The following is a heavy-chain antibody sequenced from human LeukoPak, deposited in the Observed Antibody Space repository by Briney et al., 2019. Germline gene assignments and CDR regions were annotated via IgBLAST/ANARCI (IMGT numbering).Heavy chain of an antibody. CDR2: ISSSGTTT. D-gene: IGHD2-15*01. CDR1: GLTFSSYE. J-gene: IGHJ3*02. CDR3: VRGRYCSGGICYSPTTFEI. V-gene: IGHV3-48*03. Sequence: PGGSLRLSCAASGLTFSSYEMNWVRQAPGMGLEWLSYISSSGTTTYYADSVKGRFTISRDNAKKSLYLQMISLRAEDTGVYYCVRGRYCSGGICYSPTTFEIWGQGTMVTVSS.